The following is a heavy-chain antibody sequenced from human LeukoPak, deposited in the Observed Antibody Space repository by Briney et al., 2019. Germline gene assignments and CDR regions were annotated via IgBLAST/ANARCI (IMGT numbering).Heavy chain of an antibody. J-gene: IGHJ4*02. CDR2: IIPIFGTA. CDR1: GGTFSSYA. V-gene: IGHV1-69*05. CDR3: ARWGSITTARFDY. D-gene: IGHD3-16*01. Sequence: ASVKVSCKASGGTFSSYAISWVRQAPGQGLEWMGGIIPIFGTANYAQKFQGRVTITTDESTSTAYMELSSLRSEDTAVYYCARWGSITTARFDYWGQGTLVTVSS.